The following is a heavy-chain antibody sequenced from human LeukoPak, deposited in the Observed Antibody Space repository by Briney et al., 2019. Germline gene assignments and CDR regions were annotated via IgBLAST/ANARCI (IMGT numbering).Heavy chain of an antibody. Sequence: PGGSLRLSCAASGFTLSRYWMSWVRQAPGKGLEWVANINEDGGERHYVDTVKGRFTISRDNAKNSLYLQMNSLRAEDTAVYYCARGGNLENRGRGTLVTVSS. J-gene: IGHJ4*02. CDR3: ARGGNLEN. D-gene: IGHD1-14*01. CDR1: GFTLSRYW. CDR2: INEDGGER. V-gene: IGHV3-7*01.